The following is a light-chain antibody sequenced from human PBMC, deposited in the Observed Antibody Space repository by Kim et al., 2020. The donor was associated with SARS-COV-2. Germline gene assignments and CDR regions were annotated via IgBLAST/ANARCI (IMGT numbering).Light chain of an antibody. V-gene: IGLV2-14*03. CDR3: SSYTSSSTRV. Sequence: GQSITISCTGTSSDVGGYSYVSWYQQHPGKAPKLMSYDVSNRPSGVSNRFSGSKSGNTASLTISGLQAEDEADYYCSSYTSSSTRVFGGGTQLTVL. CDR1: SSDVGGYSY. CDR2: DVS. J-gene: IGLJ3*02.